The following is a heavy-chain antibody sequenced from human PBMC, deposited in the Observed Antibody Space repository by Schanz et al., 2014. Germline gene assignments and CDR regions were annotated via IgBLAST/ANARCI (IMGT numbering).Heavy chain of an antibody. J-gene: IGHJ4*02. Sequence: QVQLVQSGAEVKKPGASVKVSCKASGYTFTGYYMHWVRQAPGQGLEWMGWINPNSGGTNYAQKCQGRVTMTRDTSISTAYMELSRLRSDDTAVYYCARAESRGAARPAALWGQGTLVTVSS. D-gene: IGHD6-6*01. V-gene: IGHV1-2*02. CDR3: ARAESRGAARPAAL. CDR2: INPNSGGT. CDR1: GYTFTGYY.